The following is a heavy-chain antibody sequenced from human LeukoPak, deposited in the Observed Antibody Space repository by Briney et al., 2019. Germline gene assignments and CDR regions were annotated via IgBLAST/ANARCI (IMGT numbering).Heavy chain of an antibody. CDR2: IYYSGST. CDR3: AREDTAMGIDY. V-gene: IGHV4-61*01. Sequence: SETLSLTCTVSGGSVSSGSYYWGWIRQPPGKGLEWIGYIYYSGSTNYNPSLKSRVTISVDTSKNQFSLKLSSVTAADTAVYYCAREDTAMGIDYWGQGTLVTVSS. J-gene: IGHJ4*02. CDR1: GGSVSSGSYY. D-gene: IGHD5-18*01.